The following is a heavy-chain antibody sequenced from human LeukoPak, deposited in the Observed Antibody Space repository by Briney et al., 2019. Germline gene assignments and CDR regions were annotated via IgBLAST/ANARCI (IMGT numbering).Heavy chain of an antibody. CDR2: IYYSGST. CDR1: GGSISSYY. V-gene: IGHV4-59*08. CDR3: ARHPAIRFDYYYYYGMDV. D-gene: IGHD2-2*02. Sequence: SETLSLTCTVSGGSISSYYWSWIRQPPGKGLEWIGYIYYSGSTYYNPSLKSRVTISVDTSKNQFSLKLSSVTAADTAVYYCARHPAIRFDYYYYYGMDVWGQGTTVTVSS. J-gene: IGHJ6*02.